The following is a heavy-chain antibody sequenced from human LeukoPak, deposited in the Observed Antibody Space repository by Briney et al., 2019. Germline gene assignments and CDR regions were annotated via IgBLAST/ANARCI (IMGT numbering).Heavy chain of an antibody. CDR2: INPNSGGT. J-gene: IGHJ4*02. V-gene: IGHV1-2*02. CDR3: ARVGFVVVPAAGLDY. Sequence: ASVKVSCKASGYTFTGYYMHWVRQAPGQGLEWMGWINPNSGGTNYAQKFQGRVTMTRGTSISTAYMELSRLRSDDTAVYYCARVGFVVVPAAGLDYGGREPLATVP. CDR1: GYTFTGYY. D-gene: IGHD2-2*01.